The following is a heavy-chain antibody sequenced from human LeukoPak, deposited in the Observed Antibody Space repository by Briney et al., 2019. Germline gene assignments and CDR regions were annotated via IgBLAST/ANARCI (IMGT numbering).Heavy chain of an antibody. V-gene: IGHV3-7*01. CDR3: AKVSLNMVNDAFDI. D-gene: IGHD4/OR15-4a*01. CDR1: GFTFSSYW. J-gene: IGHJ3*02. Sequence: PGGSLRLSCAASGFTFSSYWMSWVRQAPGKALEWVANIKQDGSEKYYVDSVKGRFTISRDNSKNTLYLQMNGLRAEDTAMYYCAKVSLNMVNDAFDIWGQGTMVSVSS. CDR2: IKQDGSEK.